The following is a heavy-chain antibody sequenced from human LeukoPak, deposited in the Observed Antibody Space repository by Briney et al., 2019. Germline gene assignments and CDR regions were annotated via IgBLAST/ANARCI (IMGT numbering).Heavy chain of an antibody. J-gene: IGHJ5*02. CDR2: IRPSGDNT. Sequence: GGSLRLSCTASGFTFGDYAMSWVRQAPGRGLEWVSSIRPSGDNTYYGDSVKGRFTISRDNSKNTVYLQMNNMRVDDTAVYYCARVAGWHWFDPWGQGTLVTVSS. D-gene: IGHD6-19*01. V-gene: IGHV3-23*01. CDR1: GFTFGDYA. CDR3: ARVAGWHWFDP.